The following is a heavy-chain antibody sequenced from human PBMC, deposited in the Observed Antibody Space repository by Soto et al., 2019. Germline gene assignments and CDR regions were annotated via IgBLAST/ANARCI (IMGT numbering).Heavy chain of an antibody. Sequence: QVQRVQSGAEVKKPGASVKVSCKASGYTFTTYGVSWVRQAPGQGLEWMGWISPYNGNTTYAQNFQGRVTMTKDTATSTVHMELRRLRSDDTAMYYGARDLGGFCSDTGCYSRDYWGRGPLVTVSS. CDR3: ARDLGGFCSDTGCYSRDY. CDR1: GYTFTTYG. V-gene: IGHV1-18*01. J-gene: IGHJ4*02. CDR2: ISPYNGNT. D-gene: IGHD2-15*01.